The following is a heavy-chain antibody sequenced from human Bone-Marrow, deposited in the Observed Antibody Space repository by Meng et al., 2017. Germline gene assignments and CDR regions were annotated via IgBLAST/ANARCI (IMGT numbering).Heavy chain of an antibody. Sequence: GGSLRLSCAASGLTVSSNYMSWVRQAPGKGLEWVSVIYSGGSTYYADSVKGRFTISRHNSKNTLYLQMNSLRAEDTAVYFCARGPIPVAGRLDYWGQGTLVTVSS. CDR2: IYSGGST. D-gene: IGHD6-19*01. J-gene: IGHJ4*02. V-gene: IGHV3-53*04. CDR3: ARGPIPVAGRLDY. CDR1: GLTVSSNY.